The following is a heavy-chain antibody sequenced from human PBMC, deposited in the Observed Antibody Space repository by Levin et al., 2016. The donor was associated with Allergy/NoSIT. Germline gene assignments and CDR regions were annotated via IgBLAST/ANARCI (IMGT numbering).Heavy chain of an antibody. Sequence: GGSLRLSCTGSGFTFSNYDMHWVRQAPGKGLEWVASIWSDGSGKNYADSVKGRFTVSRDNSQNTLQLQMNNLRAEDTAVYYCTRGNKVTVAGRVNYHYDYWGQGTLVPVSS. J-gene: IGHJ4*02. V-gene: IGHV3-33*01. CDR2: IWSDGSGK. CDR1: GFTFSNYD. D-gene: IGHD6-19*01. CDR3: TRGNKVTVAGRVNYHYDY.